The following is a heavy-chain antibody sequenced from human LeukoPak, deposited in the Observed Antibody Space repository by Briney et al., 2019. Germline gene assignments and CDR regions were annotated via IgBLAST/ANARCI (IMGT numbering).Heavy chain of an antibody. V-gene: IGHV3-66*01. D-gene: IGHD3-10*01. J-gene: IGHJ4*02. Sequence: GGSLRLSCAASGFTVSSNYMSWVRQAPGKGLEWVSVIYSGGSTYYADSVKGRFTISRDNSKNTLYLQMNSLRAEDTAVYYCARTAIGYYYGSGSYPIDYWGQGTLVTVSS. CDR2: IYSGGST. CDR3: ARTAIGYYYGSGSYPIDY. CDR1: GFTVSSNY.